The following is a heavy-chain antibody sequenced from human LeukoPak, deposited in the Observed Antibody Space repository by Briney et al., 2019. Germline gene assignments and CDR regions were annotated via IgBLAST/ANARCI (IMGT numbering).Heavy chain of an antibody. J-gene: IGHJ6*02. CDR1: GFTFSSYA. Sequence: GGSLRLSCAASGFTFSSYAMSWVRQAPGKGLEWVSAISGSGGSTYYADSVKGRFTISRDNSKNTLYLQMNSLRAEDTAVYYCANGLYYGSGRPYYGMDVWGQGTTVTVSS. V-gene: IGHV3-23*01. D-gene: IGHD3-10*01. CDR3: ANGLYYGSGRPYYGMDV. CDR2: ISGSGGST.